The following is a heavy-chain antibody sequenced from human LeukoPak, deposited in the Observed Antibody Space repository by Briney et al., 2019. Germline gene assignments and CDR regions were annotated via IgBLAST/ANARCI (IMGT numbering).Heavy chain of an antibody. Sequence: PGGSLRLSCAASGFTFSSYRMHWVRQAPGKGLVWVSRINSDGSNTSYADSVKGRFTISRDNTKNTLYLQMNSLRAEDTAVYYCASLSGIAARASDYWGPGTLVTVSS. CDR2: INSDGSNT. CDR1: GFTFSSYR. D-gene: IGHD6-6*01. J-gene: IGHJ4*02. CDR3: ASLSGIAARASDY. V-gene: IGHV3-74*01.